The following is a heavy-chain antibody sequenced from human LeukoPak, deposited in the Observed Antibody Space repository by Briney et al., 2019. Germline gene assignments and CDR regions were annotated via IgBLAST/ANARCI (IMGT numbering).Heavy chain of an antibody. CDR2: ITGSGGST. V-gene: IGHV3-23*01. Sequence: GGSLRLSCAASGFTFSSYAMSWVRQAPGKGLEWVSAITGSGGSTYYADSVKGRFTISRDNSKNTLYLQMNSLRAEDTAVYYCAKDRRSVYYDSSGYYYVFDYWGQGTLVTVSS. CDR3: AKDRRSVYYDSSGYYYVFDY. J-gene: IGHJ4*02. D-gene: IGHD3-22*01. CDR1: GFTFSSYA.